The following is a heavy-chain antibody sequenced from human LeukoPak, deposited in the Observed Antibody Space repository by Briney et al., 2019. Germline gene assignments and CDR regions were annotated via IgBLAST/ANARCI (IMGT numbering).Heavy chain of an antibody. CDR2: ISAYNGNT. D-gene: IGHD3-22*01. Sequence: ASVTVSCTASGYTFTSYGISWVRQAPGQGLEWMGWISAYNGNTNYAQKLQGRVTMTTDTSTSTAYMELRSLRSDDTAVYYCARDSYDSSGYYYFHGHYWGQGTLVTVSS. J-gene: IGHJ4*02. V-gene: IGHV1-18*01. CDR1: GYTFTSYG. CDR3: ARDSYDSSGYYYFHGHY.